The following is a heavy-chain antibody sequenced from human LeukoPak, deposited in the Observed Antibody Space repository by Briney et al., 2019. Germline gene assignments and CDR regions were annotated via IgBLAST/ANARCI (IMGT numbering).Heavy chain of an antibody. J-gene: IGHJ4*02. D-gene: IGHD1-26*01. V-gene: IGHV3-21*01. CDR1: GFTFSSYS. Sequence: GGSLRLSCAASGFTFSSYSMNWVRQAPGKGLEWVSSISSGSSYIYYADSVKGRFTISRDNAKNSLYLQMNSLRAEDTAVYYCAGGVPGGLSIVGATGYWGQGTLVTVSS. CDR2: ISSGSSYI. CDR3: AGGVPGGLSIVGATGY.